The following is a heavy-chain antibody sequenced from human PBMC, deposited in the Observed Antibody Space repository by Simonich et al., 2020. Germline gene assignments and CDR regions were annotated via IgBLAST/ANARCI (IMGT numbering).Heavy chain of an antibody. CDR1: GGSFSGYY. CDR2: IYTSGST. J-gene: IGHJ4*02. V-gene: IGHV4-59*10. CDR3: ARGAYSSSSGDY. D-gene: IGHD6-6*01. Sequence: QVQLQQWGAGLLKPSETLSLTCAVYGGSFSGYYWSWISQPPGKGLEWIGRIYTSGSTNYNPPLKSRVTISVDKSKNQFSLKLSSVTAADTAVYYCARGAYSSSSGDYWGQGTLVTVSS.